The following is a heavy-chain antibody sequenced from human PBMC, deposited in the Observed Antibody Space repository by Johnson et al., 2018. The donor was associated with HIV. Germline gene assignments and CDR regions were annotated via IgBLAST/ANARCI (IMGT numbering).Heavy chain of an antibody. CDR3: ARNPYSSSAFDI. Sequence: QMLLVESGGGVVQPGRSLRLTCAASGFTFSGYGIHWVRQAPGKGLEWVSGVNWNSGSIGYADSVKGRFTISRDNSKKTLYLQMGSLRAEDMAVYYCARNPYSSSAFDIWGQGTMVTVSS. CDR1: GFTFSGYG. V-gene: IGHV3-NL1*01. J-gene: IGHJ3*02. CDR2: VNWNSGSI. D-gene: IGHD3-22*01.